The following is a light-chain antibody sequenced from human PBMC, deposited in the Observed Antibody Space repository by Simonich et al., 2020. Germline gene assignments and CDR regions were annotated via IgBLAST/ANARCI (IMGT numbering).Light chain of an antibody. Sequence: DIQMTQSPSTLSASVGDRVTITCRASQGISSWLAWYQQKPGKAPKLLIYKASSLESGVPSRFSGSGSGTEFTLTSSSLQPDDFATYYCQQYNSYSTFGQGTKVEIK. CDR2: KAS. J-gene: IGKJ1*01. CDR3: QQYNSYST. CDR1: QGISSW. V-gene: IGKV1-5*03.